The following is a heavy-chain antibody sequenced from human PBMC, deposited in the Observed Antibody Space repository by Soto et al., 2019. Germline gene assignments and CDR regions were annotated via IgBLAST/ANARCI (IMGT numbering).Heavy chain of an antibody. V-gene: IGHV3-7*01. CDR2: IKQDGSEK. Sequence: EVQLVESGGGLVQPGGSLRLSCAASGFTFSSYWMSWVHQAPGKGLEWVANIKQDGSEKYYVDSVKGRFTISRDNAKNSLYLQMNSLRAEDTAVYYCAREPGIAVAGRFNYWGQGTLVTVSS. CDR3: AREPGIAVAGRFNY. J-gene: IGHJ4*02. D-gene: IGHD6-19*01. CDR1: GFTFSSYW.